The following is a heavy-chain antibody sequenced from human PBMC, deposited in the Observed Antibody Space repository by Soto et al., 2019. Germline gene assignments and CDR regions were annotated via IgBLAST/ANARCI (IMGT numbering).Heavy chain of an antibody. J-gene: IGHJ2*01. CDR3: ARPLWRGDYNWGYFDL. CDR1: GFTFSSYA. V-gene: IGHV3-30-3*01. Sequence: QVQLVESGGGVVQPGRSLRLSCAASGFTFSSYAMHWVRQAPGKGLEWVAVISYDGSNKYYADSVKGRFTISRDNSKNTRYLHMNSLRGEDTAVYYCARPLWRGDYNWGYFDLWGRGTLVTVSS. D-gene: IGHD4-17*01. CDR2: ISYDGSNK.